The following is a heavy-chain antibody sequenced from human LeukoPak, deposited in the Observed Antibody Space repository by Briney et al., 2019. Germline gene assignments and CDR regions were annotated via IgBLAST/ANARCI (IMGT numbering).Heavy chain of an antibody. CDR2: IYSDGSRT. J-gene: IGHJ6*02. CDR3: AREGRSGYALFSKYYFYGLDV. D-gene: IGHD5-12*01. CDR1: GFTFSSDW. Sequence: GGSLRLSCVASGFTFSSDWMHWVRQAPGKGLVWVSRIYSDGSRTTYADSVKGRSTISRDNGKQTLYLQMNSLTAEDTAVYYCAREGRSGYALFSKYYFYGLDVWGQGTTVTVSS. V-gene: IGHV3-74*01.